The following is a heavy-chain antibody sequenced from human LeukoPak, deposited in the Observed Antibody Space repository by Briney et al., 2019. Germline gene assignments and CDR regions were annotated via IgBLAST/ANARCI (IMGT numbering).Heavy chain of an antibody. V-gene: IGHV3-30-3*01. CDR2: ISYDGSNK. Sequence: GGSLRLSCVASGFTFSSYAMHWVRQAPGKGLEWVAVISYDGSNKYYADSVKGRFTISRDNSKNTLYLQMNSLRAEDTAVYYCAREYYDFWSDPRIDYWGQGTLVTASS. CDR3: AREYYDFWSDPRIDY. CDR1: GFTFSSYA. D-gene: IGHD3-3*01. J-gene: IGHJ4*02.